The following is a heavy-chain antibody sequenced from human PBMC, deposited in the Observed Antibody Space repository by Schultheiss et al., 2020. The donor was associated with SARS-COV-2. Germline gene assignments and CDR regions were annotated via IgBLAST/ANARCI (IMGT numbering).Heavy chain of an antibody. CDR2: TSYDGSDK. CDR1: GFTFSGHA. D-gene: IGHD3-3*01. Sequence: GGSLRLSCVVSGFTFSGHAVHWVRQAPGKGLEWVALTSYDGSDKYYADSVKGRFTISRDNSKSTMYLQMNSLRAEDTAVYYCARMAIFGGNPFDYWGQGTLVTVSS. V-gene: IGHV3-30*04. J-gene: IGHJ4*02. CDR3: ARMAIFGGNPFDY.